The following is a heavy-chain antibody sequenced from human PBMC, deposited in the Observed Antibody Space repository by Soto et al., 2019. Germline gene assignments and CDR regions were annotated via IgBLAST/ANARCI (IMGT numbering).Heavy chain of an antibody. J-gene: IGHJ5*02. CDR2: ISANHGIT. CDR1: GGTFSSYT. Sequence: ASVKVSCKASGGTFSSYTISWVRQAPGQGLEWMGRISANHGITNYAQKLQGRVTMTTDTSTSTAYMELRSLRSDDTAVYYCARTVYYDILTGYFEAFDPWGQGTLVTVSS. CDR3: ARTVYYDILTGYFEAFDP. V-gene: IGHV1-18*01. D-gene: IGHD3-9*01.